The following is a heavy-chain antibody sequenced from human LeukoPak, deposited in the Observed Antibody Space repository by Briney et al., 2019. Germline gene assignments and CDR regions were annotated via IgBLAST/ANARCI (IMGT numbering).Heavy chain of an antibody. V-gene: IGHV1-69*13. CDR3: ARGPYCYDSSGYFYYFDY. CDR1: GGTFSSYA. J-gene: IGHJ4*02. Sequence: SVKVSCKASGGTFSSYAISWVRQAPGQGLEWMGGIIPIFGTANYAQKFQGRVTITADESTSTAYMELSSLRSEDTAVYYCARGPYCYDSSGYFYYFDYWGQGTLVTVSS. CDR2: IIPIFGTA. D-gene: IGHD3-22*01.